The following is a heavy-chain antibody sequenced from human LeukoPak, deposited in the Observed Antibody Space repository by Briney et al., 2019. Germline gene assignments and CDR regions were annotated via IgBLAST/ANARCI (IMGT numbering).Heavy chain of an antibody. Sequence: HPGRSLRLSCAVSGFTFDDYAMHWVRQVPGKGLEWVSGINWNSDSIGYADSVKGRFTISRDNSKNTLYLQMNSLRAEDTAVYYCARGPSGYHNTGGQGTLVTVSS. CDR3: ARGPSGYHNT. CDR2: INWNSDSI. D-gene: IGHD5-12*01. V-gene: IGHV3-9*01. CDR1: GFTFDDYA. J-gene: IGHJ4*02.